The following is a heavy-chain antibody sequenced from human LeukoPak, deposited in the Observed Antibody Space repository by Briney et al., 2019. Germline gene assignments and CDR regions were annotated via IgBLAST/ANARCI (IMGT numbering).Heavy chain of an antibody. CDR3: AKESLF. J-gene: IGHJ4*02. Sequence: GGSLRLSCAASGFTFSSYGMHWVRQAPGKGLDWVAFIRYDGRNKYYADSVKGRFTISRDNSKNTLYLQMNSLRAEDTAVYYCAKESLFWGQGTLVTVSS. V-gene: IGHV3-30*02. CDR1: GFTFSSYG. CDR2: IRYDGRNK.